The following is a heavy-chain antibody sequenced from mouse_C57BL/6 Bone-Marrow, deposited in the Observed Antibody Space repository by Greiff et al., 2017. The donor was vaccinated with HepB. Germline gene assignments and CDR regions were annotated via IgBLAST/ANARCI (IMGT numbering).Heavy chain of an antibody. CDR1: GFTFSSYG. CDR2: ISSGGSYT. V-gene: IGHV5-6*01. CDR3: ARGAGGDY. J-gene: IGHJ2*01. Sequence: EVKLQQSGGDLVKPGGSLKLSCAASGFTFSSYGMSWVRQTPDKRLEWVATISSGGSYTYYPDSVKGRFTISRDNAKNTLYLQMSSLKSEDTAMYNCARGAGGDYWGQGTTLTVSS.